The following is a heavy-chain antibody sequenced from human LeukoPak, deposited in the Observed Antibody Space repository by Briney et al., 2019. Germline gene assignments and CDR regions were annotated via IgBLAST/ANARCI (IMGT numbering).Heavy chain of an antibody. CDR2: IYYSGST. D-gene: IGHD3-10*01. CDR3: ARTRYYYGSRSYGAPYYFDY. J-gene: IGHJ4*02. Sequence: SETPSLACTVSGYSISSGYYWGWIRQPPGKGLEWIGSIYYSGSTYYNPSLKNRLTISVDTSKNQFSLKLSSVTAADTAVYYCARTRYYYGSRSYGAPYYFDYWGQGTLVTVSS. V-gene: IGHV4-38-2*02. CDR1: GYSISSGYY.